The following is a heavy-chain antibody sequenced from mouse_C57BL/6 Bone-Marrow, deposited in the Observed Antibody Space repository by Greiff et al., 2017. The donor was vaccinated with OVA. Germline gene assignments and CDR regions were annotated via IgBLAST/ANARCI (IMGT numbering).Heavy chain of an antibody. CDR2: IYPGDGDT. D-gene: IGHD2-4*01. CDR3: ARSYDYGEAY. V-gene: IGHV1-82*01. Sequence: VQLQQSGPELVKPGASVKISCKASGYAFSSSWMNWVKQRPGKGLEWIGRIYPGDGDTNYNGKFKGKATLTADKSSSTAYMQLSSLTSEDSAVYFCARSYDYGEAYWGQGTLVTVSA. CDR1: GYAFSSSW. J-gene: IGHJ3*01.